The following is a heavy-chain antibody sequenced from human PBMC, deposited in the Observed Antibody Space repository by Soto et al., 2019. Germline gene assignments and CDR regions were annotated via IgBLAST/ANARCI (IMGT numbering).Heavy chain of an antibody. CDR1: GGSISSGAYY. J-gene: IGHJ5*02. CDR3: ARGSFSSSSSWFDP. V-gene: IGHV4-31*03. Sequence: SETLSLTCTVSGGSISSGAYYGSWIPQHPGKGLEWIWYIYYSGRTYYNPSLHSRVSIAVDTTENQFSLKLTSVTAADTSVYYCARGSFSSSSSWFDPWGRGTLVTVSS. CDR2: IYYSGRT. D-gene: IGHD6-6*01.